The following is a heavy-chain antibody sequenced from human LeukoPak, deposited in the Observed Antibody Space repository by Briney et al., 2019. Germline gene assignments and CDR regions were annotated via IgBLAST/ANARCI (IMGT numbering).Heavy chain of an antibody. CDR2: MNPNSGIT. Sequence: QGLEWMGWMNPNSGITGYAQKFQGRVTMTRNTSISTAYMELSSLRSEDTAVYYCARGYILVWGQGTLVTVSS. V-gene: IGHV1-8*01. D-gene: IGHD1-26*01. J-gene: IGHJ4*02. CDR3: ARGYILV.